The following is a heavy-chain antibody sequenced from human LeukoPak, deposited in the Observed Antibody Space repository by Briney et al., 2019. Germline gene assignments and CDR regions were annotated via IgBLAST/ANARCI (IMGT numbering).Heavy chain of an antibody. CDR3: ARGGSSWYPERFFDY. J-gene: IGHJ4*02. V-gene: IGHV3-21*01. Sequence: GGSLRLSCAASGYIFSNFGISWVRQAPGKGLEWVSTITSSGGDTFYAASVKGRFTISRDNAKNSLYLQMNSLRAEDTAVYYCARGGSSWYPERFFDYWGQGTLVTVSS. CDR2: ITSSGGDT. D-gene: IGHD6-13*01. CDR1: GYIFSNFG.